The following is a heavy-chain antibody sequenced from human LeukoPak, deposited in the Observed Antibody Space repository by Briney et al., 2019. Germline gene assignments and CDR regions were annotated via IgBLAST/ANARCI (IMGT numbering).Heavy chain of an antibody. Sequence: PGGSLRLSCTASGFTFGDYAMSWVRQAPGKGQEWVGFIRSNAYGGTTEYAASVKGRFTISRDDSKSIAYLQMNSLKTEDTAVYYCTRDASNYDFWSGYLNWFDPWGQGTLVTVSS. D-gene: IGHD3-3*01. J-gene: IGHJ5*02. CDR2: IRSNAYGGTT. CDR1: GFTFGDYA. CDR3: TRDASNYDFWSGYLNWFDP. V-gene: IGHV3-49*04.